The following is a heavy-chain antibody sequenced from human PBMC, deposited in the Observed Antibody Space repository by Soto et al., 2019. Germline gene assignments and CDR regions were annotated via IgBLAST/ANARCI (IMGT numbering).Heavy chain of an antibody. CDR3: AKGGRQWLVTSDFNY. V-gene: IGHV3-48*01. D-gene: IGHD6-19*01. J-gene: IGHJ4*02. Sequence: GSLRLSCAASGFTFSTYSMNWVRQAPGKGLEWVSYISSSSTIFYTDSVKGRFTISRDSSKNTVSLEMTSLRAEDTAVYYCAKGGRQWLVTSDFNYWGQGALVTVSS. CDR2: ISSSSTI. CDR1: GFTFSTYS.